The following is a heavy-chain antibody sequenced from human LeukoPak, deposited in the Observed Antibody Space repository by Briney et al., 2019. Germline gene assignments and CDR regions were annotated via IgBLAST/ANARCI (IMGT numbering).Heavy chain of an antibody. CDR3: ARVIITIFGVVKEPVDY. J-gene: IGHJ4*02. D-gene: IGHD3-3*01. CDR1: GYTFTSYG. CDR2: ISAYNGNT. V-gene: IGHV1-18*01. Sequence: ASVKVSCKASGYTFTSYGISWVRQAPGQGLEWMGWISAYNGNTNYAQKLQGRVTMTTDTSTSTAHMELRSLRSDDTAVYYCARVIITIFGVVKEPVDYWGQGTLVTVSS.